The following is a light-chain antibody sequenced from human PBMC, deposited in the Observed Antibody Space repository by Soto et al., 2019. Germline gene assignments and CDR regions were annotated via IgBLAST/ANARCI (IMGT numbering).Light chain of an antibody. CDR1: QSVSSTY. V-gene: IGKV3-20*01. CDR3: QQYGSSPQT. J-gene: IGKJ2*01. Sequence: EIVLMQSPGILSLSPGERATLSCRASQSVSSTYLAWYQQKPGQAPRLLIYGASSRATGIPDRFSGSGSGTDFTLTISRLEPEDFAVYYCQQYGSSPQTFGQGTKLAIK. CDR2: GAS.